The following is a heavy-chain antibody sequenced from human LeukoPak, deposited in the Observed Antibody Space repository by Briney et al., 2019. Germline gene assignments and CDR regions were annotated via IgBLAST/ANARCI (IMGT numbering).Heavy chain of an antibody. J-gene: IGHJ6*02. Sequence: GRSLRLSCAASGFTFSSYAMHWVRQAPGKGLEWVSAISGSGGSTYYADSVKGRFTISRHNSKNTLYLQMNSLRAEDTAVYYCARDQLVRGGMDVWGQGTTVTVSS. CDR2: ISGSGGST. V-gene: IGHV3-23*01. CDR3: ARDQLVRGGMDV. D-gene: IGHD3-10*01. CDR1: GFTFSSYA.